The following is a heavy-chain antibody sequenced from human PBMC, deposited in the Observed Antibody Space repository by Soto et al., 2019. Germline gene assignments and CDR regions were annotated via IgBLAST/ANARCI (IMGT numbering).Heavy chain of an antibody. CDR2: ISAYNGNT. CDR1: GYTFTSYG. V-gene: IGHV1-18*04. J-gene: IGHJ5*02. Sequence: ASLKVSCEASGYTFTSYGISWVRQGAGQGLEWMGWISAYNGNTNYAQKLQGRVTMTTDTSTSKAYMELRSLRSDDTAVYYCARVLSNTMIVVVITDNWFDPWCQGTLVTGS. CDR3: ARVLSNTMIVVVITDNWFDP. D-gene: IGHD3-22*01.